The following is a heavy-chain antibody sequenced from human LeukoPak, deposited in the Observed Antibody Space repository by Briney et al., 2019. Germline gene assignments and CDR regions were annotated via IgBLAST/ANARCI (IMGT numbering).Heavy chain of an antibody. V-gene: IGHV1-8*01. CDR1: GYTFSSYD. CDR2: MNPNSGNT. D-gene: IGHD6-13*01. J-gene: IGHJ4*02. CDR3: TRGDRAAVAIDY. Sequence: ASVKVSCKASGYTFSSYDISWVRQATGQGLEWMGWMNPNSGNTGYAQKFQGRVTLTRNTSIRTACMELTSLRSEDTAVYYCTRGDRAAVAIDYWGQGTLVTVSS.